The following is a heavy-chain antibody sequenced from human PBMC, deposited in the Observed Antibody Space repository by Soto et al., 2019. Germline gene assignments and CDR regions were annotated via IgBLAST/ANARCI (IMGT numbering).Heavy chain of an antibody. CDR1: GGSISSYY. J-gene: IGHJ6*02. D-gene: IGHD6-13*01. V-gene: IGHV4-59*01. Sequence: PSETLSLTCTVSGGSISSYYWSWIRQPPGKGLEWIGYIYYSGSTNYNPSLKSRVTISVDTSKNQFSLKLSSVTAADTAVYYCARVVLAAAGTFDYYYGMDVWGQGTTVTVSS. CDR3: ARVVLAAAGTFDYYYGMDV. CDR2: IYYSGST.